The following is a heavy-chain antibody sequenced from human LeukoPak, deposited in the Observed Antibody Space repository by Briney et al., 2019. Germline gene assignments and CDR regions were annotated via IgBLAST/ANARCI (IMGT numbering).Heavy chain of an antibody. D-gene: IGHD3-22*01. Sequence: GASVKVSCKASGGTFSSYAISWVRQAPGQGLEWMGGIIPIFGTANYAQKFQGRVTITADKSTSTAYMELSSLRSEDTAVYYCAGQGYYYDSSGSPFDLWGRGTLVTVSS. CDR1: GGTFSSYA. CDR3: AGQGYYYDSSGSPFDL. J-gene: IGHJ2*01. CDR2: IIPIFGTA. V-gene: IGHV1-69*06.